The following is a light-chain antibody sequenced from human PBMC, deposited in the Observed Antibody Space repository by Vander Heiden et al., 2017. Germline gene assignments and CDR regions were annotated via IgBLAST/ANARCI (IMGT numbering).Light chain of an antibody. Sequence: APRLTPSPSSLAGATGDRVTITCRASKDIGSYLAWYQQKPGKAPKLLIYAASTLQSGVPSRFSGSGSGTDFTLSISCLQSEDFATYYCQQYYSYPLTFGGGTKVEIK. V-gene: IGKV1-8*01. J-gene: IGKJ4*01. CDR2: AAS. CDR1: KDIGSY. CDR3: QQYYSYPLT.